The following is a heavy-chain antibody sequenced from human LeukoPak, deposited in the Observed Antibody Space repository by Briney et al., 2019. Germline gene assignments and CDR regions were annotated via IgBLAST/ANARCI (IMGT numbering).Heavy chain of an antibody. Sequence: GGSLRLSCAASGFTFSSYSMNWVRQAPGKGLEWVSSISSSSSYIYYADSVKGRFTISRDNAKNSLYLQLKSLRAEDTALYYCARDCSSTSCYGSVDYWGQGTLVTVSS. CDR3: ARDCSSTSCYGSVDY. D-gene: IGHD2-2*01. V-gene: IGHV3-21*04. J-gene: IGHJ4*02. CDR2: ISSSSSYI. CDR1: GFTFSSYS.